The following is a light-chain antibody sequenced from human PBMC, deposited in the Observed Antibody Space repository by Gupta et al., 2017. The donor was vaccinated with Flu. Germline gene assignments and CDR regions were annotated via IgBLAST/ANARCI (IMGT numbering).Light chain of an antibody. J-gene: IGKJ4*02. CDR2: EVS. CDR3: SYCIKFRT. Sequence: DIAMTQTRLSLSVPPGQAASISCRSSQSLLHSNGMNYFFWNVQKPGQPQQVMIYEVSKRSSGVPHRFSGRGGGTDFTLRSSLREDEGVGDYYGSYCIKFRTFGEGTKVEIK. V-gene: IGKV2D-29*01. CDR1: QSLLHSNGMNY.